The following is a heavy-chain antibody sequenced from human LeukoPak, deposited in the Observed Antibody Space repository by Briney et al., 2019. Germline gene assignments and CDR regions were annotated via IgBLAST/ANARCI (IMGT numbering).Heavy chain of an antibody. CDR1: NGSASLCY. D-gene: IGHD1-20*01. V-gene: IGHV4-4*07. J-gene: IGHJ4*02. CDR3: ARETNWTFDY. CDR2: IYVSGTT. Sequence: SETLSLTCTVSNGSASLCYWSWIRQPAGKALEWIGRIYVSGTTNYNPSLESRVTMSIDTSKNQFSLKLSSVTAADTAVYYCARETNWTFDYWGQGTLVTVSS.